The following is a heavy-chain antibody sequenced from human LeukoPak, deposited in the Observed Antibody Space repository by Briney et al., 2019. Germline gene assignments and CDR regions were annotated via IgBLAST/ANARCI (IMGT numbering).Heavy chain of an antibody. Sequence: PGGSLRLSCAASGFTFSSYAMSWVRQAPGKGLEWVSAISGSGGSTYYADSVKGRFTISRDNAKNSLYLQMNSLRAEDTAVYYCARDRGIAVAGTQLDYWGPGTLVTVSS. D-gene: IGHD6-19*01. CDR3: ARDRGIAVAGTQLDY. V-gene: IGHV3-23*01. J-gene: IGHJ4*02. CDR1: GFTFSSYA. CDR2: ISGSGGST.